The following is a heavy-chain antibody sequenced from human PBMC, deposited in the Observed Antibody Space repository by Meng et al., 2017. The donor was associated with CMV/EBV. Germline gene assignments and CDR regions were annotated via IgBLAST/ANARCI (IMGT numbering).Heavy chain of an antibody. CDR2: IRYDGSNK. J-gene: IGHJ6*02. Sequence: GGSLRLSCAASGFTFSSYWMSWVRQAPGKGLEWVAFIRYDGSNKYYADSVKGRFTISRDNSKNTLYLQMNSLRAEDTAVYYCAKDLGDIVVVPAAQPLGGMDVWGQGTTVTVSS. D-gene: IGHD2-2*01. CDR3: AKDLGDIVVVPAAQPLGGMDV. V-gene: IGHV3-30*02. CDR1: GFTFSSYW.